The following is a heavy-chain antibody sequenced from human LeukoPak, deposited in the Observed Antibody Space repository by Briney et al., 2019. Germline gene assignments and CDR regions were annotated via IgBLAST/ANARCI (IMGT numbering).Heavy chain of an antibody. J-gene: IGHJ6*03. CDR2: IYHSGRT. Sequence: SGTLSLTCAVSGGSIISGNWWSWVRQPPGKGLEWVGEIYHSGRTNYNPSLKSRVTISLDKSKNQFSLKLSSVTAADTAVYYCARTEARSSSWYFSRDYYYYMDVWGKGTTVTISS. CDR3: ARTEARSSSWYFSRDYYYYMDV. V-gene: IGHV4-4*02. CDR1: GGSIISGNW. D-gene: IGHD6-13*01.